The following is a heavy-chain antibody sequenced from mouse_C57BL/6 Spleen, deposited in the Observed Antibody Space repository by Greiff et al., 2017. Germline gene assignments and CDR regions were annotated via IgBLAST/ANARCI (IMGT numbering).Heavy chain of an antibody. CDR1: GYTFTSYW. CDR2: IYPGNSDT. D-gene: IGHD1-1*01. V-gene: IGHV1-5*01. Sequence: VQLPQSGTVLARPGASVKMSCKASGYTFTSYWMHWVKPRPGQGLEWIGAIYPGNSDTSYNQKLKGKAKLTAFTSASTAYMELISLTKKDSAVFYWTREGITTVVARGAWFAYWGQGTLVTVSA. CDR3: TREGITTVVARGAWFAY. J-gene: IGHJ3*01.